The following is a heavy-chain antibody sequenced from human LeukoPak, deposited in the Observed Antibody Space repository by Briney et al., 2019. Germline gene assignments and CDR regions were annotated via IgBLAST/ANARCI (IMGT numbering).Heavy chain of an antibody. Sequence: SETLSLTCTVSGGSISSGGYYWSWIRQHPGKGLEWIGNIYYSGSTYYNASLKSRVTISVDTSKNQFSLKLSSVTAADTAVYYCARVEVDYYFDYWGQGTLVTVSS. D-gene: IGHD2-15*01. V-gene: IGHV4-31*03. CDR3: ARVEVDYYFDY. CDR2: IYYSGST. CDR1: GGSISSGGYY. J-gene: IGHJ4*02.